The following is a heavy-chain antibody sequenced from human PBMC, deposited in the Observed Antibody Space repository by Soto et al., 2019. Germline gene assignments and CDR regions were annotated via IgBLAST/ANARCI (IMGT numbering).Heavy chain of an antibody. CDR2: IFSNDEK. D-gene: IGHD2-15*01. Sequence: QITLKESGPMLVKPTETLTLTCTVSGFSLSIPSMGVSWIRQPPGKALEWLAHIFSNDEKSYSTSLKSRLTISTDTSKSPVAPTLPTTDPGDTAPYYCARSLYKAAAQISYGMDVLGEWTTFTVSS. J-gene: IGHJ6*04. CDR1: GFSLSIPSMG. V-gene: IGHV2-26*01. CDR3: ARSLYKAAAQISYGMDV.